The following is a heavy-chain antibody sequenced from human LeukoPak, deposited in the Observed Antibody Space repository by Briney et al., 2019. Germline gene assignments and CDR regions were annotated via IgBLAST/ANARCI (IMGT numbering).Heavy chain of an antibody. CDR2: INPNSGGT. Sequence: GASVKVSCKASGYTFTGYYMHWVRQAPGQGLEWMGWINPNSGGTNYAQKFQGRVTMTRDTSISTAYMELSRLRSDDTAVYYCARDPFNQPSGWEPYYFDYWGQGTLVTVSS. CDR3: ARDPFNQPSGWEPYYFDY. CDR1: GYTFTGYY. V-gene: IGHV1-2*02. D-gene: IGHD6-19*01. J-gene: IGHJ4*02.